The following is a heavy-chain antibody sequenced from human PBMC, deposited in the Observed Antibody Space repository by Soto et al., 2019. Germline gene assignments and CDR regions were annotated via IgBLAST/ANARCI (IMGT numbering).Heavy chain of an antibody. CDR1: GGTLSDHG. V-gene: IGHV1-69*06. Sequence: QVQLEQSGAEVKKPGSSVKVSCKASGGTLSDHGVAWLRQAPGQGLEWMGGTIPVFNTAKYAQKFQGRVTVTADKFTNIAYMDRSSLRSEDTAFYFCARGVYGSGNYYTGPSAFDIWGQGTMVIVSS. J-gene: IGHJ3*02. CDR2: TIPVFNTA. D-gene: IGHD3-10*01. CDR3: ARGVYGSGNYYTGPSAFDI.